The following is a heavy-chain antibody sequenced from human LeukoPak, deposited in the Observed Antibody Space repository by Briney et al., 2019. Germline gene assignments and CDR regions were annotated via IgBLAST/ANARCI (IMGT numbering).Heavy chain of an antibody. D-gene: IGHD3-22*01. V-gene: IGHV3-23*01. CDR1: GFTFSSYG. Sequence: GGTLRLSCAASGFTFSSYGMSWVRQAPGKGLEWVSAISGSGGSTYYADSVKGRFTISRDSSKNTLYLQMNSLRAEDTALYYCAKGYYYDNSGYYLLGAFDMWGQGTMVTVSS. CDR2: ISGSGGST. CDR3: AKGYYYDNSGYYLLGAFDM. J-gene: IGHJ3*02.